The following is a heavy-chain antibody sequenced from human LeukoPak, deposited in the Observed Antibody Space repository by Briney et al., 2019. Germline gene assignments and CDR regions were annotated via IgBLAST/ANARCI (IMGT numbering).Heavy chain of an antibody. V-gene: IGHV3-53*01. D-gene: IGHD2-21*02. CDR2: IYSGGST. CDR3: ARAVPSTAYCGGDCYAPGAFDI. J-gene: IGHJ3*02. CDR1: GFTVSSNY. Sequence: GGSLRLSCAASGFTVSSNYMSWVRQAPGKGLEWVSVIYSGGSTYYADSVKGRFTISRDNSKNTLYLQMNSLRAEDTAVYYCARAVPSTAYCGGDCYAPGAFDIWGQGTMVTVSS.